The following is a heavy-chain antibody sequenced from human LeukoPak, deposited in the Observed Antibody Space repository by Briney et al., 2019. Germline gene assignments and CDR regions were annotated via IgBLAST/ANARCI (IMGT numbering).Heavy chain of an antibody. CDR2: IYYSGST. J-gene: IGHJ4*02. D-gene: IGHD3-10*01. CDR1: GGSISSYY. V-gene: IGHV4-59*01. CDR3: ARAKGYYGSGSYPDY. Sequence: PSETLSLTCTVSGGSISSYYWSWIRQPPGKGLEWIGYIYYSGSTNYNPSLKSRVTISVDTSKNQFSLKLSSVTAADTAVYYCARAKGYYGSGSYPDYWGQGTLVTVSS.